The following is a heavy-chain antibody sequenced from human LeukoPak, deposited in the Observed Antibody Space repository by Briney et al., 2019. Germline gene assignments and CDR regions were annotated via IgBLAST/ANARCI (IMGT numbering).Heavy chain of an antibody. CDR2: IRYDGSNK. CDR3: ANHDFWSGYYSY. Sequence: AGGSLRLSCAASGFTFSSYGMHWVRQAPGKGLEWVAFIRYDGSNKYYADSVKGRFTISRDNSKNTLYLQMNSLRAEDTAVYYCANHDFWSGYYSYWGQGTLVTVSS. V-gene: IGHV3-30*02. J-gene: IGHJ4*02. CDR1: GFTFSSYG. D-gene: IGHD3-3*01.